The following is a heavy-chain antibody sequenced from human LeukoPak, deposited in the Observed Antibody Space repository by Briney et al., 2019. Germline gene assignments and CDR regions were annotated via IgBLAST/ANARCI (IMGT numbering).Heavy chain of an antibody. Sequence: ASVKVSCKASGYTFTSLGINWVRQAPGQALEWMGWIGTYTGNRNFAQKFQGRVTLTTDTSTSTVFMELRGLTSDDTAVYYCARDGGVTTTPDYWGQGTLVTVSS. CDR2: IGTYTGNR. CDR1: GYTFTSLG. D-gene: IGHD4-17*01. CDR3: ARDGGVTTTPDY. J-gene: IGHJ4*02. V-gene: IGHV1-18*01.